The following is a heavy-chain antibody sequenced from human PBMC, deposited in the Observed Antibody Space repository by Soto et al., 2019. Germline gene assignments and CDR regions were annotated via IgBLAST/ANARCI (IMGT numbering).Heavy chain of an antibody. J-gene: IGHJ6*02. CDR2: IIPIFGTA. CDR3: ARVNTMIVVVIKPPATEYYGMDV. Sequence: ASVKVSCKASGGTFSSYAISWVRQAPGQGLEWMGGIIPIFGTANYAQKFQGRVTITADESTSTAYMELSSLRSEDTAVHYCARVNTMIVVVIKPPATEYYGMDVWGQGTTVTVSS. V-gene: IGHV1-69*13. CDR1: GGTFSSYA. D-gene: IGHD3-22*01.